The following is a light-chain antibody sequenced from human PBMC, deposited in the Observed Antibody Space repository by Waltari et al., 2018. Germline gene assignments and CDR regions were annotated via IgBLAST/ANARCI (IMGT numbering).Light chain of an antibody. CDR1: QNINVW. Sequence: DIQLTQSPSALSAPVGDGVTITCRASQNINVWLAWYQQKPGKAPNLLIYTASTLESGVPSRFSGSGSGTDFTLIISSLQPDDSATYYCQQYNAFPLTFGGGTKVEIK. CDR2: TAS. J-gene: IGKJ4*01. V-gene: IGKV1-5*03. CDR3: QQYNAFPLT.